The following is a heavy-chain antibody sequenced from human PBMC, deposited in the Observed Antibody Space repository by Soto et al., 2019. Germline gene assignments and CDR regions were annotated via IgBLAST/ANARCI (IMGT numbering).Heavy chain of an antibody. D-gene: IGHD6-13*01. CDR3: ARGYSSSRRYFDY. CDR1: GYTFTTSY. J-gene: IGHJ4*02. Sequence: ASVKVSCKASGYTFTTSYIHWVRQAPGQGPEWMGLINPSGGSTRYAQRFQGRVTVTGDTSTSTVYMDLSSLRSEDTAIYFCARGYSSSRRYFDYWGQGALVTVSS. V-gene: IGHV1-46*01. CDR2: INPSGGST.